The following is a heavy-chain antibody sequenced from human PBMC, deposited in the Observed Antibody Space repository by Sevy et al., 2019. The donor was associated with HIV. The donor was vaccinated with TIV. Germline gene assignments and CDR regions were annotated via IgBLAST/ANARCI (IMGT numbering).Heavy chain of an antibody. D-gene: IGHD2-15*01. CDR2: IRYDGSDK. Sequence: GGSLRLSCAASGFTLSNYGMHWVRQVPGRGLEWLTFIRYDGSDKYYAASVKGRFTISRDDSKKTVYLQMDSLSAEDTAIDYCAKDLAGHGRSYFDYWGQGTMVTVSS. CDR3: AKDLAGHGRSYFDY. CDR1: GFTLSNYG. J-gene: IGHJ4*02. V-gene: IGHV3-30*02.